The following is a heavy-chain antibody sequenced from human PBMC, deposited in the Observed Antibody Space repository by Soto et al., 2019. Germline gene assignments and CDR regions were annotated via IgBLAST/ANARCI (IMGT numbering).Heavy chain of an antibody. CDR1: GYTFTSYG. D-gene: IGHD1-1*01. CDR3: ARDLGRATGTTVWWFDP. Sequence: ASVKVSCKASGYTFTSYGISWVRQAPGQGLEWMGWISAYNGNTNYAQKLQGRVTMTTDTSTSTAYMELRSLRSDDTAVYYCARDLGRATGTTVWWFDPWGQGTLVTVSS. CDR2: ISAYNGNT. J-gene: IGHJ5*02. V-gene: IGHV1-18*01.